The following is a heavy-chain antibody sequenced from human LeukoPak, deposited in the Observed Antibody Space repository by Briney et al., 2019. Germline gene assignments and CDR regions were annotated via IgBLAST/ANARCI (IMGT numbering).Heavy chain of an antibody. D-gene: IGHD2-8*02. V-gene: IGHV1-18*01. CDR3: AREGALHDTGDHYLSWFDP. Sequence: GASVRVSCKTSGYSFSSYGIAWVRQAPGQGLEWMGWISGYNGETDYAENLQGRVTMTTDTSTRTGYMELRSLRSDDTAVYYCAREGALHDTGDHYLSWFDPWGQGTLVTVSS. CDR1: GYSFSSYG. CDR2: ISGYNGET. J-gene: IGHJ5*02.